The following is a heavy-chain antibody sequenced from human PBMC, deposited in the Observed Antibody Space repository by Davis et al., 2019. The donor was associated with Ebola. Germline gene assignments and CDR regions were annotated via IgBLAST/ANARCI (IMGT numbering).Heavy chain of an antibody. Sequence: ASVKVSCKASGYTFTSYDINWVRQATAQGLEWMGWMNPNSGNTGYAQKFQGRVTMTRNTSISTAYMELSSLRSEDTAVYYCARPYYDILTGYQPFGYWGQGTLVTVSS. V-gene: IGHV1-8*01. J-gene: IGHJ4*02. CDR1: GYTFTSYD. CDR2: MNPNSGNT. D-gene: IGHD3-9*01. CDR3: ARPYYDILTGYQPFGY.